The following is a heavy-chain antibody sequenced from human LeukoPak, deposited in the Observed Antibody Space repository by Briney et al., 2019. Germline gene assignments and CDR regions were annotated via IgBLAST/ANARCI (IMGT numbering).Heavy chain of an antibody. J-gene: IGHJ5*02. CDR3: ARDTSCSGGSCYQFPWFDP. D-gene: IGHD2-15*01. V-gene: IGHV4-31*03. CDR1: GGSISSGGYY. CDR2: IYYSGST. Sequence: ASETLSLTCTVSGGSISSGGYYWSWIRQHPGKGLEWIGYIYYSGSTYYNPSLKSRVTISVDTSKNQFSLKLSSVTAADTAVYYCARDTSCSGGSCYQFPWFDPWGQGTLVTVSS.